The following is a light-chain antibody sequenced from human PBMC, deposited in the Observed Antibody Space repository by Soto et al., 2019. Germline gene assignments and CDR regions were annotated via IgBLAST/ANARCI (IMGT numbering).Light chain of an antibody. CDR3: SSYTSTTPFV. CDR1: SSHVDTYNY. Sequence: QSALTQPASVSGSPGQSITISCTGSSSHVDTYNYITWYQQLPGKAPKVIIYDVSNRPSGVSDRFSGSKSGNTASLTISGLLTEDEADYYCSSYTSTTPFVFGTGTKLTVL. J-gene: IGLJ1*01. V-gene: IGLV2-14*01. CDR2: DVS.